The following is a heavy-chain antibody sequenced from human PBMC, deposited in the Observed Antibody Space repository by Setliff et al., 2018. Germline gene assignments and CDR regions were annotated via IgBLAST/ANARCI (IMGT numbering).Heavy chain of an antibody. J-gene: IGHJ4*02. CDR1: GGTFSDYY. CDR2: INHRGST. CDR3: ARGRNIAARLLDS. V-gene: IGHV4-34*01. D-gene: IGHD6-6*01. Sequence: SETLSLTCAAYGGTFSDYYWTWIRQPPGQGLEWIGEINHRGSTNYNPSLKSRATISIDTSKDQFSLKLIYMSAADTAVYFCARGRNIAARLLDSWGQGALVTVSS.